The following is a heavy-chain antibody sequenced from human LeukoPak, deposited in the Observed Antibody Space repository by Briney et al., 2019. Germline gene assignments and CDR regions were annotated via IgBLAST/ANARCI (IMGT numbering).Heavy chain of an antibody. Sequence: GGSLRLSCAASGFTFSSYSMNWVRQAPGKGLEWASSISSSSSYIYYADSVKGRFTISRDNAKNSLYLQMNSLRAEDTAVYYCASIAAGTDYFDYWGQGTLVTVSS. V-gene: IGHV3-21*01. D-gene: IGHD6-13*01. J-gene: IGHJ4*02. CDR1: GFTFSSYS. CDR2: ISSSSSYI. CDR3: ASIAAGTDYFDY.